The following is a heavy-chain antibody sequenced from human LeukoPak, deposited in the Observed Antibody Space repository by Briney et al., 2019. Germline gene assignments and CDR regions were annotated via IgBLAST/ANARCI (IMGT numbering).Heavy chain of an antibody. D-gene: IGHD3-10*01. Sequence: ASVKVSCKASGYTFTGYYMHWVRQAPGQGLEWMGWINPNSGGTNYAQKFQGRVTMTRDTSISTAYVELSRLRSDDTAVYYCARDSGERGSRSYLIAYWGQGTLVTVSS. CDR2: INPNSGGT. CDR1: GYTFTGYY. CDR3: ARDSGERGSRSYLIAY. V-gene: IGHV1-2*02. J-gene: IGHJ4*02.